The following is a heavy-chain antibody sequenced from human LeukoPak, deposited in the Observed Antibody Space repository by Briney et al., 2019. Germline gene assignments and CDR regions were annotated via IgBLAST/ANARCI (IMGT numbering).Heavy chain of an antibody. CDR2: THTSGST. Sequence: SQTLSLTCSVSGGALSSGSYYWSWIRQPAGKGLEWIGRTHTSGSTSYNPSRQSRVTLSVDTSKTQFSLKLISVSAADTALLYGARDYSGIAALGFAPWGQGTLVTVSP. D-gene: IGHD6-13*01. CDR1: GGALSSGSYY. V-gene: IGHV4-61*02. CDR3: ARDYSGIAALGFAP. J-gene: IGHJ5*02.